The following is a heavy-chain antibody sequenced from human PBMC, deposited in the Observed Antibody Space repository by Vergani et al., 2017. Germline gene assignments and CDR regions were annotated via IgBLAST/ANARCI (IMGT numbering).Heavy chain of an antibody. CDR1: GLPSSYYG. Sequence: QVHLVESGGGVVQPGRSLRLSCVVSGLPSSYYGMHWVRQAPGKGLEWVAVISYDGTQKYYADSVKGRFTISRDNSKSTLYLQMNSLRTEDTAVYYCATKSCGTPGCQIGYFREWGQGTLVTVSS. CDR3: ATKSCGTPGCQIGYFRE. V-gene: IGHV3-30*03. J-gene: IGHJ1*01. D-gene: IGHD1-1*01. CDR2: ISYDGTQK.